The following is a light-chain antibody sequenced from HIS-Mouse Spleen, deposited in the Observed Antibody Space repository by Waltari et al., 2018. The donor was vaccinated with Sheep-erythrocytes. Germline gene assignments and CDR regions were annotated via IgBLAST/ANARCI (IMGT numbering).Light chain of an antibody. CDR3: SSYAGSNNWV. J-gene: IGLJ3*02. Sequence: QSALTPPPSASGSPGQSVTISFPGTSSDVGVYNYVSWYQQHPGKAPKPMIYEVSKRPSGVPDRFSGSKSGNTASLTVSGLQAEDEADYYCSSYAGSNNWVFGGGTKLTVL. V-gene: IGLV2-8*01. CDR2: EVS. CDR1: SSDVGVYNY.